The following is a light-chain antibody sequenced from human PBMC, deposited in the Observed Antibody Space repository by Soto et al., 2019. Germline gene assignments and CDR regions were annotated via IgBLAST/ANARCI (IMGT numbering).Light chain of an antibody. CDR2: DAS. J-gene: IGKJ1*01. V-gene: IGKV1-5*01. CDR3: QQYNSYSGT. CDR1: QSISSW. Sequence: DIQMTQSPSTLSASVGDRVTITCRASQSISSWLAWYQQKPGKAPKLLIYDASSLESGVPSRFSGSVSGTEFTLTISSLQPDEFATYYCQQYNSYSGTFGQGTKVEIK.